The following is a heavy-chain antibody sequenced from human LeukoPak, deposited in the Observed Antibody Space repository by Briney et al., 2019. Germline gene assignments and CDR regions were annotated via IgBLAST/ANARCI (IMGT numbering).Heavy chain of an antibody. CDR2: INHSGST. Sequence: SETLSLTCAVYGGCFSGYYWSWTRQPPGKGLEWIGEINHSGSTNYNPSLKSRVTISVDTSKNQFSLKLSSETAADTAVYYCARGRYYYGSGSYFDYWGQGTLVTVSS. V-gene: IGHV4-34*01. CDR3: ARGRYYYGSGSYFDY. CDR1: GGCFSGYY. D-gene: IGHD3-10*01. J-gene: IGHJ4*02.